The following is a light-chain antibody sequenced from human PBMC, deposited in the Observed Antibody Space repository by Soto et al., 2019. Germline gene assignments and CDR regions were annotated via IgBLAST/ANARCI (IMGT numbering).Light chain of an antibody. CDR1: QSVNNW. J-gene: IGKJ1*01. V-gene: IGKV1-5*01. Sequence: DIQVTQSPSTLSASVGDRVTITCRATQSVNNWLAWYQQKPGKAPQLLVYDASSLKSGVPSRFSGSGSGTEFTLTISSLQPDDFATYYCQQYNSYSWTFGQGTKVDIK. CDR2: DAS. CDR3: QQYNSYSWT.